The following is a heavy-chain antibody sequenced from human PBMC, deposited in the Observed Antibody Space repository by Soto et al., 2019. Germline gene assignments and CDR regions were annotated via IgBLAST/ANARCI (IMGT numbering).Heavy chain of an antibody. Sequence: ASVKVSCKASGYTFTSYDINWVRQATGQGLEWMGWMNPNSGNTGYAQKFQGRVAITRNTSISTAYMELSSLRSEDTAVYYCARGLGSSWFRWFDPWGQGTLVTVSS. CDR3: ARGLGSSWFRWFDP. J-gene: IGHJ5*02. CDR1: GYTFTSYD. D-gene: IGHD6-13*01. V-gene: IGHV1-8*01. CDR2: MNPNSGNT.